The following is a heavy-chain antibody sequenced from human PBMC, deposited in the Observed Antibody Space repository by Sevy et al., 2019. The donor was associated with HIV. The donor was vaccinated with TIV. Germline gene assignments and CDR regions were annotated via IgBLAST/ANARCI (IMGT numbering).Heavy chain of an antibody. Sequence: GGSLRLSCVASGLSFDRYGMHLIRQAPGKGLEWVAVILYEGINKDYGDSVRGRFTISRDNSKNTLYLEMNNLGVDDTAVYYCATGRDYGSGSYDYWGEGTLVTVSS. J-gene: IGHJ4*02. V-gene: IGHV3-33*03. CDR3: ATGRDYGSGSYDY. CDR2: ILYEGINK. CDR1: GLSFDRYG. D-gene: IGHD3-10*01.